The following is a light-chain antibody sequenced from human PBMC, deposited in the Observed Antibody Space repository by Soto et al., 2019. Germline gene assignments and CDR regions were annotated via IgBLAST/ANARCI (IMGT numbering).Light chain of an antibody. CDR3: QQRASWPYT. J-gene: IGKJ2*01. CDR2: DAS. Sequence: EIVLTQSPDTLSLSPGEGATLSCRASHDVSVSLVWYRQRPGQSPRLLIHDASNRAPGISARFSGSGSGTAFTLSIGSLEPEESALYYCQQRASWPYTSGQGTKVEIK. CDR1: HDVSVS. V-gene: IGKV3-11*01.